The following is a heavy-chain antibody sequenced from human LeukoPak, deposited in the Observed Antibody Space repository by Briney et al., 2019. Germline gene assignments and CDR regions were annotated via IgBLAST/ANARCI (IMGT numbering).Heavy chain of an antibody. V-gene: IGHV3-7*01. D-gene: IGHD1-1*01. CDR2: IKEDGTEK. CDR3: VRESRPGGAMGLYHNLDY. J-gene: IGHJ4*02. CDR1: GFTVSSNY. Sequence: GGSLRLSCAASGFTVSSNYMTWVRQTPGKGLEWVANIKEDGTEKNLVDSVKGRFTISRDNTKNLLFLEMNNLRGDDTANYCVRESRPGGAMGLYHNLDYWGQGTLVAVSS.